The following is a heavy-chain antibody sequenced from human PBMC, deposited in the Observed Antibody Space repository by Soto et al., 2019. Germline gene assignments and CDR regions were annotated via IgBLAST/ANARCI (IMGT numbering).Heavy chain of an antibody. V-gene: IGHV1-3*01. Sequence: ASVKVSCKASGYTFTSYAMHWVRQPPAQRLEWMGWINAGNGNTKYSQKFQDRVTITRDTSSSTAYMELSSLRSEDTAAYYCASFVTTEGAFDIWGQGTMVTVSS. CDR3: ASFVTTEGAFDI. J-gene: IGHJ3*02. CDR2: INAGNGNT. D-gene: IGHD4-17*01. CDR1: GYTFTSYA.